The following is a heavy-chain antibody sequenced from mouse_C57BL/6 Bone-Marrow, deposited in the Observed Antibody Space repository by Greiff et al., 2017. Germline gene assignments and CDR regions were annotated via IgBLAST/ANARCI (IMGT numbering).Heavy chain of an antibody. CDR3: ARIKTLVATYDAMDY. V-gene: IGHV1-59*01. CDR2: IDPSDSYT. CDR1: GYTFTSYW. Sequence: QVQLQQPGAELVRPGTSVKLSCKASGYTFTSYWMHWVKQRPGQGLEWIGVIDPSDSYTNYNQKFKGKATLTVDTSSSTAYMQLSSLTAEDSAVYYCARIKTLVATYDAMDYWGPGTSVTVSS. J-gene: IGHJ4*01. D-gene: IGHD1-1*01.